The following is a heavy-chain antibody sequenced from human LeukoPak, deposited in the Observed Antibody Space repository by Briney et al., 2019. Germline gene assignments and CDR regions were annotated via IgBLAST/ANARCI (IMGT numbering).Heavy chain of an antibody. CDR1: GFTFSSYS. CDR3: ANMVRGVISFDY. D-gene: IGHD3-10*01. J-gene: IGHJ4*02. Sequence: GGSLRLSCAASGFTFSSYSMNWVRQAPWKGLEWVSSISSSSSYIYYADSVKGRFTISRDNAKNSLYLQMNSLRAEDTAVYYCANMVRGVISFDYWGQGTLVTVSS. CDR2: ISSSSSYI. V-gene: IGHV3-21*01.